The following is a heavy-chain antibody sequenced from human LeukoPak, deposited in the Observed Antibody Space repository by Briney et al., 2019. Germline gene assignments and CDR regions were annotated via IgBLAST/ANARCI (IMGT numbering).Heavy chain of an antibody. CDR3: TTDPAISARRYYFDY. CDR2: IKSKTDGGTT. CDR1: GFTFSNAW. D-gene: IGHD3-3*02. V-gene: IGHV3-15*01. Sequence: GGSLRPSCAASGFTFSNAWMSWVRQAPGKGLEWVGRIKSKTDGGTTDYAAPVKGRFTISGDDSKNTLYLQMNSLKTEDTAVYYCTTDPAISARRYYFDYWGQGTLVTVSS. J-gene: IGHJ4*02.